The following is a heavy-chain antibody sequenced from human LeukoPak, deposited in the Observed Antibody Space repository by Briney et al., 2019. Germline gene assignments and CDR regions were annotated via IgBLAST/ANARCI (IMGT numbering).Heavy chain of an antibody. V-gene: IGHV1-69*01. CDR3: ASPFYGGNFVP. D-gene: IGHD4-23*01. CDR1: GGTFSKYT. J-gene: IGHJ5*02. CDR2: ITPLFGTA. Sequence: GASVKVSCKASGGTFSKYTISWVRQRPGQGLEWMGGITPLFGTANYAQKFQGRVTITADESASTAYMELSSLRSEDTAVYYCASPFYGGNFVPWGQGTLVTVSS.